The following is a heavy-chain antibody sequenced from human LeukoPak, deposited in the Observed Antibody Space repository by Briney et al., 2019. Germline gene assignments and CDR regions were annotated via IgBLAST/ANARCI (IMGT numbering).Heavy chain of an antibody. CDR3: ARDQGGSYSPPFDY. CDR1: GFTFTSYS. V-gene: IGHV3-21*01. J-gene: IGHJ4*02. D-gene: IGHD1-26*01. CDR2: ISSSSSYI. Sequence: GGSLRLSCAASGFTFTSYSMNWVRQAPGKGLEWVSSISSSSSYIYYADSVKGRFTISRDNAKNSLYLQMNSLRAEDTAVYYCARDQGGSYSPPFDYWGQGTLVTVSS.